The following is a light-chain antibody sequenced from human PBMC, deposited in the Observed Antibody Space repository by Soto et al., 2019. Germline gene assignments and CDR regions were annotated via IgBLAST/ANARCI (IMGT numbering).Light chain of an antibody. J-gene: IGLJ3*02. Sequence: QLVLTQPPSASGTPGQRVTISCSGSRSNFGSNYVYWYQQLPGTAPKLLIYSDNQRPSGVPDRFSGSKSGTSASLAISGLRSEDEADYFCAAWDDRLSAWVFGGGTQLTVL. V-gene: IGLV1-47*02. CDR3: AAWDDRLSAWV. CDR1: RSNFGSNY. CDR2: SDN.